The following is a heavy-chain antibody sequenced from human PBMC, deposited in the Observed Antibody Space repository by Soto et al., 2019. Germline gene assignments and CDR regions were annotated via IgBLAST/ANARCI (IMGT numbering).Heavy chain of an antibody. Sequence: QVQLVQSGAEVKKPGASVKVSYKASGYTFTSYGISWVRQAPGQGLEWMGWISAYNGNTNYAQKLQGRVTMTTDTSTSTAYMELRSLRSDDTAVYYCARDIYGDYSYYYYGMDVWGQGTTVTVSS. CDR3: ARDIYGDYSYYYYGMDV. J-gene: IGHJ6*02. V-gene: IGHV1-18*01. CDR1: GYTFTSYG. CDR2: ISAYNGNT. D-gene: IGHD4-17*01.